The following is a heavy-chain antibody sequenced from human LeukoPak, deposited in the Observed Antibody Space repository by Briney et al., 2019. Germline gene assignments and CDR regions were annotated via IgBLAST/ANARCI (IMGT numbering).Heavy chain of an antibody. V-gene: IGHV3-53*01. CDR1: GFSVSSNY. Sequence: GGSLRLSCAASGFSVSSNYMNWVHQAPGKGLEWVSVIYSDGRTYYADSVKGRFAISGDNSKNTLFLQMNSLRAEDTAVYYCARDMNMGYWGQGTLVTVSS. CDR2: IYSDGRT. J-gene: IGHJ4*02. D-gene: IGHD1/OR15-1a*01. CDR3: ARDMNMGY.